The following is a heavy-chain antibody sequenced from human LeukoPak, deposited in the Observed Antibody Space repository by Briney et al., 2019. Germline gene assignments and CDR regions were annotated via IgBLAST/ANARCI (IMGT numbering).Heavy chain of an antibody. J-gene: IGHJ4*02. V-gene: IGHV3-7*01. CDR1: GFTFSSYW. D-gene: IGHD3-10*01. Sequence: GGSLRLSCAASGFTFSSYWMSWVRQAPGKGLEWVANIKEDGSEKYYVDSVKGRFTIYRDKDKNSLYLQMNSLRAEETAVYYCARRALWFGELIQYYFDYWGQGTLVTVSS. CDR3: ARRALWFGELIQYYFDY. CDR2: IKEDGSEK.